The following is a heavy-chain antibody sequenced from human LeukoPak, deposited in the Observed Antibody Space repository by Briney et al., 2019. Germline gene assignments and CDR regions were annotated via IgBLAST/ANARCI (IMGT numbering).Heavy chain of an antibody. V-gene: IGHV4-59*12. D-gene: IGHD5-18*01. CDR1: GGSISSYY. CDR2: IYYSGST. CDR3: ARVGGIQLWLLDY. Sequence: SETLSLTCTVSGGSISSYYWSWIRQPPGKGLEWIGYIYYSGSTNYKPSLKSRVTISVDTSKNQFSLKLSSVTAADTAVYYCARVGGIQLWLLDYWGQGTLVTVSS. J-gene: IGHJ4*02.